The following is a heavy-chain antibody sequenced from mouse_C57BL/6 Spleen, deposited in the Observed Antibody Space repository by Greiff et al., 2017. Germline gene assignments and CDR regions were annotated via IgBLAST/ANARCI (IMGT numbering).Heavy chain of an antibody. CDR3: ARIYDYERGDY. Sequence: DVKLVEPGGGLVKPGGSLKLSCAASGFTFSDYGMHWVRQAPEKGLEWVAYISSGSSTIYYADTVKGKFTMSRDNAKNTLYLQITSLRSEDTAVYYCARIYDYERGDYWGKGTTLTVSS. V-gene: IGHV5-17*01. J-gene: IGHJ2*01. D-gene: IGHD2-4*01. CDR1: GFTFSDYG. CDR2: ISSGSSTI.